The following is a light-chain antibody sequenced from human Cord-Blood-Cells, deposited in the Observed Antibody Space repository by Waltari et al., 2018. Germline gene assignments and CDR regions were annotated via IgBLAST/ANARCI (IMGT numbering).Light chain of an antibody. Sequence: ETVLTQSPGTLSLSPGERATLSCRASQSVSSSYLAWYQQKPGQAPRLLIYGASSRATGIPVRFSGGGSGTDFTFTISILEPEDFAVYYFQQYGSSPYTFGQWTNLEIK. V-gene: IGKV3-20*01. J-gene: IGKJ2*01. CDR3: QQYGSSPYT. CDR2: GAS. CDR1: QSVSSSY.